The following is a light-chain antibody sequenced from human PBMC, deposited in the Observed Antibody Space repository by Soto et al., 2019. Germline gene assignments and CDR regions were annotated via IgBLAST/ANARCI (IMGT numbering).Light chain of an antibody. CDR3: QQYNDNWT. V-gene: IGKV1-5*03. CDR1: QSISSW. J-gene: IGKJ1*01. CDR2: KAS. Sequence: DIQMTQSPSTLSASVGDRVTITCRASQSISSWLAWYQQKPGKAPKLLIYKASTLQSGVPSRFSVSGSGTEFTLAISSLQPDDSATYYCQQYNDNWTFGQGTKVDIK.